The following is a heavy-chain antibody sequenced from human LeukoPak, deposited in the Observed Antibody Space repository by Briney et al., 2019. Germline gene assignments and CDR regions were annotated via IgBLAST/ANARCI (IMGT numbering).Heavy chain of an antibody. J-gene: IGHJ3*02. CDR2: IIPIFGTA. CDR1: GGTFSSYA. CDR3: ARDSARGYSYGYNAFDI. Sequence: SVKVSCRASGGTFSSYAVSWVRQAPGQGLEWMGGIIPIFGTANYAQKFQGRVTMTTDTSTSTAYMELRSLRSDDTAVYFCARDSARGYSYGYNAFDIWGQGTMVTVSS. V-gene: IGHV1-69*05. D-gene: IGHD5-18*01.